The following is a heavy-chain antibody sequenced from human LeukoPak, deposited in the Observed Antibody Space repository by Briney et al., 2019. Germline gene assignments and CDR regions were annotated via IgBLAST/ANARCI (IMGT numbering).Heavy chain of an antibody. V-gene: IGHV1-69*04. CDR3: ARATVHYYDSSGYYGPDDY. Sequence: ASVKVSCKASGGTFSSYAISWVRQAPGQGLAWMGRIIPILGIANYAQKFQGRVTITADKSTSTAYMELSSLRSEDTAVYYCARATVHYYDSSGYYGPDDYWGQGTLVTVSS. CDR1: GGTFSSYA. J-gene: IGHJ4*02. CDR2: IIPILGIA. D-gene: IGHD3-22*01.